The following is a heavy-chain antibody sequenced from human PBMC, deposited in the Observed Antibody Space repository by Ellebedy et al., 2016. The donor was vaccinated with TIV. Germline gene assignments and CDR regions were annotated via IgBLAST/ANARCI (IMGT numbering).Heavy chain of an antibody. J-gene: IGHJ4*02. CDR3: VNYDYGGNSVKY. V-gene: IGHV3-48*02. D-gene: IGHD4-23*01. Sequence: GESLKISCAASGFTFSDYTMDWVRQAPGKGLEWSSYITSCGSVRHYADSVQGRFVISRDNAKSSLYLQMNRLRDEDTAVYYCVNYDYGGNSVKYWGQGTLITVSA. CDR1: GFTFSDYT. CDR2: ITSCGSVR.